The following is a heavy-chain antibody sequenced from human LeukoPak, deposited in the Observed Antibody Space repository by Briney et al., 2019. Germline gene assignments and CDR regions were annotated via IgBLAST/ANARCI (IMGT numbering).Heavy chain of an antibody. Sequence: SETLSLTCAVYGGSFSGYYWSWIRQPPGKGLEWIGVINHSGTTNHNPSLKSRVTISVDTSKNQFSLKVSSVTAADTAVYYCAREAQDNSGWGLWGRGTLVTVSS. J-gene: IGHJ2*01. V-gene: IGHV4-34*01. CDR1: GGSFSGYY. D-gene: IGHD6-19*01. CDR3: AREAQDNSGWGL. CDR2: INHSGTT.